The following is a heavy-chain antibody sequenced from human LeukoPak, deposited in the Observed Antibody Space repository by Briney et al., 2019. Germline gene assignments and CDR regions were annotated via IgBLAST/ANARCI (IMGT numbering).Heavy chain of an antibody. D-gene: IGHD6-19*01. CDR3: AKGYERSGSSDCFDY. V-gene: IGHV3-23*01. Sequence: GGSLRLSCAASGFTFSSYAMSWVRQAPGKGLEWVSAISGSGGSTYYADSVKGRFTISRDNSKNTLYLQMNSLRAEDTAVYYCAKGYERSGSSDCFDYWGQGTLVTVSS. CDR1: GFTFSSYA. J-gene: IGHJ4*02. CDR2: ISGSGGST.